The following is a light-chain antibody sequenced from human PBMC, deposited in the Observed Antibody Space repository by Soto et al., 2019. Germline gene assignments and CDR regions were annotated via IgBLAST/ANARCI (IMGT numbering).Light chain of an antibody. CDR2: AAS. J-gene: IGKJ2*01. CDR1: QSISSY. Sequence: DIQMTQSPSSLSASVGDRVTLTCRASQSISSYLNWYQQKPGKAPKLLIYAASSLQSGVPARFSGSGSGTDFTLTISSLQPEDFANYYCQQSYTNPLYPFGQGTKLEIK. CDR3: QQSYTNPLYP. V-gene: IGKV1-39*01.